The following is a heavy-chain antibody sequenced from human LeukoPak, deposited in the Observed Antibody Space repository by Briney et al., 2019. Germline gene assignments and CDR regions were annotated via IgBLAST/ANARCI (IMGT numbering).Heavy chain of an antibody. Sequence: GGSLRLSCAASGFTFSSYAMSWVRQAPGKGLEWVSAISGSGGSTYYADSVKGRFTISRDNSKDTLYLQMNSLRAEDTAVYYCAKPYYDFWSGWDWGQGTLVTVSS. D-gene: IGHD3-3*01. J-gene: IGHJ4*02. CDR1: GFTFSSYA. CDR3: AKPYYDFWSGWD. V-gene: IGHV3-23*01. CDR2: ISGSGGST.